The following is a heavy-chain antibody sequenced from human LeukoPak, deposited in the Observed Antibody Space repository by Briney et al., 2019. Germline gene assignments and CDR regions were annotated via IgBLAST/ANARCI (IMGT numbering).Heavy chain of an antibody. J-gene: IGHJ4*02. CDR1: GFTFNSYW. CDR3: ARWSYVSGTWFLDS. D-gene: IGHD3-10*01. Sequence: GGSLRLSCEASGFTFNSYWMSWVRQAPGKGLEWVADINEDGSTIYYVNSVKGRFTISRDNAKNSLSLQLNTLRAEDRAVYYCARWSYVSGTWFLDSWGQGALVTVSS. CDR2: INEDGSTI. V-gene: IGHV3-7*05.